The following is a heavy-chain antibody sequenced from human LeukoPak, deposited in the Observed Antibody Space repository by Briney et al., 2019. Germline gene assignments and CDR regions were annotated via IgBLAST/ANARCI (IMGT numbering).Heavy chain of an antibody. J-gene: IGHJ4*02. CDR1: GFTYSSYS. CDR3: ARVKRVATIPTYDY. Sequence: GGSLRLSCAASGFTYSSYSMNWVRQAPGKGLEWISSISSSSSYIYYADSVKGRFTISRDNAKNSLYLQMNSLRAEDTAVYYCARVKRVATIPTYDYWGQGTLVTVSS. V-gene: IGHV3-21*01. D-gene: IGHD5-12*01. CDR2: ISSSSSYI.